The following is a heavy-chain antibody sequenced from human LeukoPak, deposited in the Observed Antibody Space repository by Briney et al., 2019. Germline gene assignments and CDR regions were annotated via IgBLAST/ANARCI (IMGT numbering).Heavy chain of an antibody. CDR2: ISYDGSNK. D-gene: IGHD6-19*01. CDR3: AGQWLPSKESYYFDF. CDR1: GFTFSSYA. J-gene: IGHJ4*02. V-gene: IGHV3-30*03. Sequence: GGSLRLSCAASGFTFSSYAMHWVRQAPGKGLEWVAVISYDGSNKYYADSVKGRFTISRDNSKNTLYLQMNSLRAEDTAVYYCAGQWLPSKESYYFDFWGQGTLVTVSS.